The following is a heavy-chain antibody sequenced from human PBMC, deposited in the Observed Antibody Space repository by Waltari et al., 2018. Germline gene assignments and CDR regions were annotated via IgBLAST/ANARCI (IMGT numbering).Heavy chain of an antibody. J-gene: IGHJ3*02. CDR1: GYTFITYD. CDR3: ARWQKETDAFDI. CDR2: MNPNSGDT. V-gene: IGHV1-8*02. D-gene: IGHD5-12*01. Sequence: QVQLVQSGAEVKNPGASVKVSCKASGYTFITYDMNWVRQAAGQGLEWMGWMNPNSGDTGDAQKFQGRVSMTRDTSVSTAYMELSSLRPEDTAVYYCARWQKETDAFDIWGQGTVVTVSP.